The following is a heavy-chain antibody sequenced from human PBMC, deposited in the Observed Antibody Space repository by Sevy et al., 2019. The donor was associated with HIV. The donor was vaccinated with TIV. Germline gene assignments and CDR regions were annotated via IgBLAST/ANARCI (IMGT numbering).Heavy chain of an antibody. Sequence: ASVKVSCKASGGTFSSYAISWVRQAPGQGLEWMGGIIPIFGTANYVQKFQGRVTITADKSTSTAYMELSSLRSEDTAVYYCARNRGGKGYELSSWFDPRGQGTLVTVSS. J-gene: IGHJ5*02. CDR2: IIPIFGTA. CDR3: ARNRGGKGYELSSWFDP. CDR1: GGTFSSYA. D-gene: IGHD5-12*01. V-gene: IGHV1-69*06.